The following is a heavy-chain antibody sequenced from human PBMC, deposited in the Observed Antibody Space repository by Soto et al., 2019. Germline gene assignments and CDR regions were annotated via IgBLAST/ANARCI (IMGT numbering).Heavy chain of an antibody. CDR3: ARVKPGDYSFDY. J-gene: IGHJ4*02. CDR1: GFTFSDHY. V-gene: IGHV3-72*01. D-gene: IGHD4-17*01. Sequence: EVQLVESGGDLVQPGGSLRVSCAASGFTFSDHYMDWVRQAPGKGLEWVGRARNKASSHTTEYAASVKGRFTISRDHSNNSLYLQMNSLKTEDTAVYYCARVKPGDYSFDYWGQGTLVTVSS. CDR2: ARNKASSHTT.